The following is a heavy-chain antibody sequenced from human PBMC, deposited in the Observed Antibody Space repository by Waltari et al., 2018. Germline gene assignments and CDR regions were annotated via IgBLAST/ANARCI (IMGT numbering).Heavy chain of an antibody. Sequence: SSYSMNWVRQAPGKGLEWVSYISSSSSTIYYADSVKGRFTISRDNAKNSLYLQMNSLRAEDTAVYYCARGMSDVVFHDYGDYFDYWGQGTLVTVSS. CDR3: ARGMSDVVFHDYGDYFDY. CDR2: ISSSSSTI. V-gene: IGHV3-48*01. J-gene: IGHJ4*02. D-gene: IGHD4-17*01. CDR1: SSYS.